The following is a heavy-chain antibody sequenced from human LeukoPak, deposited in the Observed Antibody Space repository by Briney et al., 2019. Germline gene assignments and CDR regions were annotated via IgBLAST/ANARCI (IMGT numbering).Heavy chain of an antibody. CDR3: ARDRGGRRLMDV. J-gene: IGHJ6*04. Sequence: SETLSLTCTVSGGSLSSYYWSWIRQPPGKGLEWIGYIYYSGSTNYNPSLKSRVTISVDTSKNQFSLKLSSVTAADTAVYYCARDRGGRRLMDVWGKGTTVTVSS. CDR1: GGSLSSYY. D-gene: IGHD1-26*01. CDR2: IYYSGST. V-gene: IGHV4-59*01.